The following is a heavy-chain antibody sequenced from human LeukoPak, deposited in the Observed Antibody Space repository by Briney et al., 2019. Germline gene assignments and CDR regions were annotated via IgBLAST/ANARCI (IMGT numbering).Heavy chain of an antibody. CDR1: GGSISSGGYY. V-gene: IGHV4-31*03. CDR2: IYYSGST. D-gene: IGHD4-17*01. J-gene: IGHJ3*02. Sequence: PSETLPLTCTVSGGSISSGGYYWSWIRQHPGKGLEWIGYIYYSGSTYYNPSLKSRVTISVDTSKNQFSLKLSSVTAADTAVYYCARDLATVTTHAFDIWGQGTMVTVSS. CDR3: ARDLATVTTHAFDI.